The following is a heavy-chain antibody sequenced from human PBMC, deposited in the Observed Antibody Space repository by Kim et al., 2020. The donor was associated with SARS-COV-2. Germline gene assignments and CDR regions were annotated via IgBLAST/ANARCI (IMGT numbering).Heavy chain of an antibody. CDR1: GGSISSYY. CDR2: IYTSGST. D-gene: IGHD3-10*01. Sequence: SETLSLTCTVSGGSISSYYLSWIRQPAGKGLEWIGRIYTSGSTNYNPSLKSRVTMSVDTSQNHFSLKLSSVTAADTAVYYCARDAYYYGSGPFDPWGQGTLVTVSS. J-gene: IGHJ5*02. V-gene: IGHV4-4*07. CDR3: ARDAYYYGSGPFDP.